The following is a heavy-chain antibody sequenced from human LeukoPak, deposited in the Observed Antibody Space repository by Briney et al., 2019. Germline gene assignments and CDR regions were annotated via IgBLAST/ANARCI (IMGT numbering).Heavy chain of an antibody. Sequence: GGTLRLSCAASGFTFSSYGMSWVRQAPGKGLEWVSAISGSGGSTYYADSVKGRFTISRDNSKNTLYLQMNSLRAEDTAVYYCARDRVGARGDAFDIWGQGTMVTVSS. CDR1: GFTFSSYG. J-gene: IGHJ3*02. CDR2: ISGSGGST. V-gene: IGHV3-23*01. CDR3: ARDRVGARGDAFDI. D-gene: IGHD1-26*01.